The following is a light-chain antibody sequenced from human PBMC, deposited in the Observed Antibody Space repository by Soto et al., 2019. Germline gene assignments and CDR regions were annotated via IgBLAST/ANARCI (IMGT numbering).Light chain of an antibody. Sequence: AIQMTQSPSSLSASVGDTVTFTCRASQAIRNDLGWFQQRPGKPPKLLIYGISILQTGVPSRFSGSGSGTDFTLTISGLQPEDFATYYCLHDALFPYSFGQGTRLEIK. CDR3: LHDALFPYS. V-gene: IGKV1-6*01. CDR1: QAIRND. J-gene: IGKJ5*01. CDR2: GIS.